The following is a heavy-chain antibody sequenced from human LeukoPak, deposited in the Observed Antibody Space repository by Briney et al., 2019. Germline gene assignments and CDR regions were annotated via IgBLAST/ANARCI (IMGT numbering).Heavy chain of an antibody. Sequence: ASVKVSCKASGYTFTGYYIHWVRQAPGQGLEWMGWINPNSGDSNHTQKFQGRVTMTRDTSISTAYMELSNLRSDDTAVYYCARDRVYCSGTSCYATSVDNWGQGTLVTVSS. CDR3: ARDRVYCSGTSCYATSVDN. CDR2: INPNSGDS. CDR1: GYTFTGYY. V-gene: IGHV1-2*02. D-gene: IGHD2-2*01. J-gene: IGHJ4*02.